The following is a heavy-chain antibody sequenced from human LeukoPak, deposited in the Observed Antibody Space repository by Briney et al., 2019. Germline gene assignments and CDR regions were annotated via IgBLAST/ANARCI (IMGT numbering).Heavy chain of an antibody. V-gene: IGHV4-59*01. D-gene: IGHD3-10*01. CDR1: GGSISSYY. CDR3: AGVSSMVRGVIPQPFDY. Sequence: PSETLSLTCTVSGGSISSYYWSWIRQPPGKGLEWIGYIYYSGSTNYNPSLKSRVTISVDTSKNQFSLKLSSVTAADTAVYYCAGVSSMVRGVIPQPFDYWGQGTLVTVSS. CDR2: IYYSGST. J-gene: IGHJ4*02.